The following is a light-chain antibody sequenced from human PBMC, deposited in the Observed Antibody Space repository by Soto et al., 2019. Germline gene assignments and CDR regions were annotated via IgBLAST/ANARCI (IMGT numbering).Light chain of an antibody. CDR3: QQFGGSSRT. CDR2: GAS. Sequence: EIVMTQSPATLSVSPGERATLSCRASQSVSSSYLAWYQQKPGQAPRLLIYGASSRATGIPDRFSGSGSGTDFTLTITRLEPEDFAVYYCQQFGGSSRTFGQGTKVDIK. V-gene: IGKV3-20*01. J-gene: IGKJ1*01. CDR1: QSVSSSY.